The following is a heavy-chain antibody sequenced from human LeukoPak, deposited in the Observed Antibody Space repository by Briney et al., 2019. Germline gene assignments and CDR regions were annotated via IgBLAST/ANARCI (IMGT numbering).Heavy chain of an antibody. J-gene: IGHJ4*02. V-gene: IGHV3-66*01. D-gene: IGHD3-10*01. CDR2: IHRDGST. CDR3: ARDGEHVLAHDY. CDR1: GFTVSTNY. Sequence: GGSLRLSCAVSGFTVSTNYMSWVRQAPGKGLEWVSIIHRDGSTYYADSVKGRFTTSRDNSKNTLFIQMNSLRAEDTGVYYCARDGEHVLAHDYWGQGTLVTVSS.